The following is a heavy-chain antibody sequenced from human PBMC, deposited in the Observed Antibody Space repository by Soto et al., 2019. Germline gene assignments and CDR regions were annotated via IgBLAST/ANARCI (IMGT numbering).Heavy chain of an antibody. V-gene: IGHV5-51*01. D-gene: IGHD6-19*01. Sequence: GESLKVSCKGSGYSFTSYWIRCVRQKPGKGLEWMGIIYPGGSDTRYSPSFQGQVTISADKSISTAYLQWSSLKASDTAMYYCARTRAVAGSNYYYYGMDVWGQGTTVTVSS. CDR3: ARTRAVAGSNYYYYGMDV. J-gene: IGHJ6*02. CDR1: GYSFTSYW. CDR2: IYPGGSDT.